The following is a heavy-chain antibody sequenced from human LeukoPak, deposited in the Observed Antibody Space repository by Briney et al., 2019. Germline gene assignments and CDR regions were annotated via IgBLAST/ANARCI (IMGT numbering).Heavy chain of an antibody. CDR3: ARAQSYDFWSGYLH. CDR2: ISSSGSTI. Sequence: GGSLRLSCAASGFTFSDYYMSWIRQAPGKGLEWVSYISSSGSTIYYADSVKGRFTISRDNAKNSLYLQMNSLRAEDTAVYYCARAQSYDFWSGYLHWGQGTLVTVSS. D-gene: IGHD3-3*01. CDR1: GFTFSDYY. V-gene: IGHV3-11*01. J-gene: IGHJ1*01.